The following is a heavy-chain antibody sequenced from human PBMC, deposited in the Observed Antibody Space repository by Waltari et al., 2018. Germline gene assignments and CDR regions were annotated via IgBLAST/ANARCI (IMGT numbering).Heavy chain of an antibody. CDR3: AKDSHVYYGSGSHQGDAFDI. Sequence: QVQLVESGGGVVQPGRSLRLSCAASGFTFSSYGMHWVRQAPGKGLEWVAVIWYDGSNKYYADSVKGRFTISRDNSKNTLYLQMNSLRAEDTAVYYCAKDSHVYYGSGSHQGDAFDIWGQGTMATVSS. D-gene: IGHD3-10*01. V-gene: IGHV3-30*18. CDR1: GFTFSSYG. CDR2: IWYDGSNK. J-gene: IGHJ3*02.